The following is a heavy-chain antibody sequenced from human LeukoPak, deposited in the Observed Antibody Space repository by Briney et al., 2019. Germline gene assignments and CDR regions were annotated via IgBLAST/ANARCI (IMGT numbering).Heavy chain of an antibody. V-gene: IGHV4-30-2*05. D-gene: IGHD3-3*01. J-gene: IGHJ4*02. CDR2: IYHSGST. CDR3: ARVSGHYYYFDY. CDR1: GGSISSGGYY. Sequence: SETLSLTCTVSGGSISSGGYYWSWIRQPPGKGLEWIGYIYHSGSTYYNPSLKSRLTISVDTSKNQFSLKLSSVTAADTAVYYCARVSGHYYYFDYWGQGTLVTVSS.